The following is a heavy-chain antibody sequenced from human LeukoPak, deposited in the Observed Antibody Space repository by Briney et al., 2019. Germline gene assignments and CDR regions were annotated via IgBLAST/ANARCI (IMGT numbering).Heavy chain of an antibody. V-gene: IGHV3-7*01. CDR2: MKLDGSEE. Sequence: GGSLRLSCAASGFTFRGYWMSWVGQAPGKGLDGWANMKLDGSEEYYVDSVKGRFTISSDNAKNSLYLQMNSLRVDDTAVYYCARWARYCSSGSCYSWFDPWGQGTLVTVSS. CDR3: ARWARYCSSGSCYSWFDP. CDR1: GFTFRGYW. D-gene: IGHD2-15*01. J-gene: IGHJ5*02.